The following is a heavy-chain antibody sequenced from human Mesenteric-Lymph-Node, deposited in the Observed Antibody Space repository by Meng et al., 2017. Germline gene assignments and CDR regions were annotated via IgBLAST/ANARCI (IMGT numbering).Heavy chain of an antibody. CDR3: AKSSGGATLYYFDY. V-gene: IGHV3-23*01. CDR1: GFTFSSYA. Sequence: GESLKISCAASGFTFSSYAMSWVRQAPGKGLEWVSAISGSGGSTYYADSVKGRFTISRDNSKNTLYLQMNSLRAEDTAVYYCAKSSGGATLYYFDYWGQGTLVTFSS. CDR2: ISGSGGST. J-gene: IGHJ4*02. D-gene: IGHD1-26*01.